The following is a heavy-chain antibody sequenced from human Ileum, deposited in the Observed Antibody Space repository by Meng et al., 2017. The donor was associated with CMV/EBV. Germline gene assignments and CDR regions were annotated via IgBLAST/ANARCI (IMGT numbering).Heavy chain of an antibody. D-gene: IGHD3-10*01. V-gene: IGHV3-9*01. CDR2: ISWNSGSI. CDR1: GFTFSSYA. J-gene: IGHJ4*02. CDR3: AKAPRGSGSSPFDY. Sequence: SLKISCAASGFTFSSYAMSWVRQAPGKGLEWVSGISWNSGSIGYADSVKGRFTISRDNAKNSLYLQMNSLRAEDTALYYCAKAPRGSGSSPFDYWGQGTLVTVSS.